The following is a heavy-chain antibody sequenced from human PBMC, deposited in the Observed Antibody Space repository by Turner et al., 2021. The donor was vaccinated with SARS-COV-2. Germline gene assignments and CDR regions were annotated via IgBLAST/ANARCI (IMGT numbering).Heavy chain of an antibody. CDR2: INSDGSCT. CDR1: GFTFGSSW. J-gene: IGHJ6*02. V-gene: IGHV3-74*01. CDR3: ARDRAAAVLYYYYGMDV. Sequence: EVQLVESGGGLVQPGGSLSLSCAASGFTFGSSWMHWVRQAPGKGLVWVSRINSDGSCTSYADSVKGRFTISRDNAKNTLSLQMNSLRAEDTAVYYCARDRAAAVLYYYYGMDVWGQGTTVTVSS. D-gene: IGHD6-13*01.